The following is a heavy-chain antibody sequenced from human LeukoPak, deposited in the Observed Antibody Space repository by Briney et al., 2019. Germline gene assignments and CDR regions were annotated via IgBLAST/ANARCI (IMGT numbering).Heavy chain of an antibody. D-gene: IGHD5-12*01. J-gene: IGHJ4*02. CDR3: ARQGGDSGYDHYFDY. Sequence: GGSLRLSCAASGFTFSSYSMNWVRQTPGKGLEWVSSISSSSSYIYYADSVKGRFTISRDNAKNSLYLQMNSLRAEDTAVYYCARQGGDSGYDHYFDYWGQGTLVTVSS. V-gene: IGHV3-21*01. CDR2: ISSSSSYI. CDR1: GFTFSSYS.